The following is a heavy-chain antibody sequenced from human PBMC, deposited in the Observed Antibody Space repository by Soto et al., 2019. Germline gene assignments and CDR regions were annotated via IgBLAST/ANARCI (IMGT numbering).Heavy chain of an antibody. J-gene: IGHJ6*02. CDR2: VHHSWGS. V-gene: IGHV4-59*08. CDR1: GGSISSYY. CDR3: ARQGFGPLHGLVDV. D-gene: IGHD3-10*01. Sequence: QVQLQESGPGLVKPSETLSLSCTVSGGSISSYYWSWFRQSPGKRMEWIGYVHHSWGSSYNPSLQXXVXLSLDTSKSQFSLMVTSVTATDTAVYYCARQGFGPLHGLVDVWGQGTTVTVSS.